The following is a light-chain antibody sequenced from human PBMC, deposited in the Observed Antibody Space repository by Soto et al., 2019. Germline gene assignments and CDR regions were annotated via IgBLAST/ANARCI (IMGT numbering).Light chain of an antibody. CDR2: WAS. V-gene: IGKV4-1*01. J-gene: IGKJ2*02. CDR3: QQCYTTPWT. Sequence: DIVMTQSPDSLAVSLGERATINCKSSQSVLYSSNNKNYLTWYQQKPGQPPKLLVYWASTRESGVPDRFSGSWSGTDFTLTISSLQAEDVAVYYCQQCYTTPWTFGQGTKLEIK. CDR1: QSVLYSSNNKNY.